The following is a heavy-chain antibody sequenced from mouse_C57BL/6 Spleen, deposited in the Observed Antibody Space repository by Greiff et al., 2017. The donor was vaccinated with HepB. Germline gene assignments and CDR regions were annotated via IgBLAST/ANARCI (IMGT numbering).Heavy chain of an antibody. D-gene: IGHD1-1*01. J-gene: IGHJ2*01. Sequence: VKLQESGPELVKPGASVKISCKASGYAFSSSWMNWVKQRPGKGLEWIGRIYPGDGDTNYNGKFKGKATLTADKSSSTAYMQLSSLTSEDSAVYCVARITTVVAPYFDYWGQGTTLTVAS. CDR3: ARITTVVAPYFDY. V-gene: IGHV1-82*01. CDR2: IYPGDGDT. CDR1: GYAFSSSW.